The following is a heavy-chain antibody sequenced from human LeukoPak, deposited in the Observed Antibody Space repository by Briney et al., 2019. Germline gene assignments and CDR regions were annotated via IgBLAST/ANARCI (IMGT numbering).Heavy chain of an antibody. CDR2: ISSDGSAI. CDR1: RFTFSDYS. Sequence: GGSLGLSCAASRFTFSDYSMNWVRQAPGKGLEWVSSISSDGSAIFYADSVKGRVTISRDNSKNTLYLQMNSLRAEDTAVYYCARKAGYYYGSGDYWGQGTLVTVSS. V-gene: IGHV3-21*04. D-gene: IGHD3-10*01. CDR3: ARKAGYYYGSGDY. J-gene: IGHJ4*02.